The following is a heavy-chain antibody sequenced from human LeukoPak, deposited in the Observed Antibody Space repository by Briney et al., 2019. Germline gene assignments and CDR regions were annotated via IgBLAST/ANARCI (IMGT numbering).Heavy chain of an antibody. Sequence: SETLSLTCTVSGGSISSYYWSWIRQPPGKGLEWIGYIYYSGSTNYNPSLKSRVTMSVDTSKNQFSLKLSSVTAADTAVYYCARDQRMVYAPYYYYYMDVWGKGTTVTV. CDR2: IYYSGST. V-gene: IGHV4-59*01. CDR1: GGSISSYY. CDR3: ARDQRMVYAPYYYYYMDV. D-gene: IGHD2-8*01. J-gene: IGHJ6*03.